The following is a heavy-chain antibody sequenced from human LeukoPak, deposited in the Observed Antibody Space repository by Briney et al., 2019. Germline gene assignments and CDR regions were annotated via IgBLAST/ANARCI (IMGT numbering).Heavy chain of an antibody. Sequence: SETLSLPCAVYGGSFSGYYWSWIRQPPGKGLEWIGEINHSGSTNYNPPLKSRVTISVDTSKTQFSLKLSSVTAADTAVYYCARAPPYYYGSGRKYGMDVWGQGTTVTVSS. V-gene: IGHV4-34*01. CDR1: GGSFSGYY. D-gene: IGHD3-10*01. CDR3: ARAPPYYYGSGRKYGMDV. J-gene: IGHJ6*02. CDR2: INHSGST.